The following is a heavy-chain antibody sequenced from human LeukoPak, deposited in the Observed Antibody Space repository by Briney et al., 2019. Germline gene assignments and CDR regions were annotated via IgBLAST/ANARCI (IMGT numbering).Heavy chain of an antibody. J-gene: IGHJ4*02. D-gene: IGHD1-20*01. Sequence: GGSLRLSCAASGFTFSNYMMHWVRQAPGKGLVWVSRIKSDGITITYANSVKGRFTISRDNAKNTLYLQMNSLRAEDTAVYYCLRDLNWSLDQWGQGTLVTVSS. V-gene: IGHV3-74*01. CDR2: IKSDGITI. CDR1: GFTFSNYM. CDR3: LRDLNWSLDQ.